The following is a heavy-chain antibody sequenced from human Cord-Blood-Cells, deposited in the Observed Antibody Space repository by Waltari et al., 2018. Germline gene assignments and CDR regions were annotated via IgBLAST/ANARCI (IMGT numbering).Heavy chain of an antibody. CDR2: IYYSGST. V-gene: IGHV4-39*01. CDR3: ARQNLYYFDY. Sequence: QLQLQESGPGLVKPSETLSLTCTVSGGSISSSRYYWGWIRQPPGKGLEWIGSIYYSGSTYYNPSLKSRVTISVDTSKNQFSLKLSSVTAADTAVYYCARQNLYYFDYWGQGTLVTVSS. J-gene: IGHJ4*02. CDR1: GGSISSSRYY. D-gene: IGHD1-7*01.